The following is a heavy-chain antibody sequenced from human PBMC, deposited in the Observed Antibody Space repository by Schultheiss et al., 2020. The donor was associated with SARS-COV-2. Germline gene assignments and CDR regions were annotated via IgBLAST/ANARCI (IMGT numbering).Heavy chain of an antibody. CDR1: GGSFSGYY. J-gene: IGHJ6*02. CDR3: ARGGRCSSTSCHQPLGYYGMDV. D-gene: IGHD2-2*01. CDR2: IYTSGST. Sequence: SETLSLTCAVYGGSFSGYYWSWIRQPAGKGLEWIGRIYTSGSTNYNPSLKSRVTISVDTSKNQFSLKLSSVTAADTAVYYCARGGRCSSTSCHQPLGYYGMDVWGQGTTVTVSS. V-gene: IGHV4-59*10.